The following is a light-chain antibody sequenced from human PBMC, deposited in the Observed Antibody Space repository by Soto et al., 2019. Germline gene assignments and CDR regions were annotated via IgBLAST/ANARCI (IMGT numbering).Light chain of an antibody. Sequence: EIVLTQSPGTLSLSPGERAALSCRASQSVSSTHLAWYQQKPSQAPRLLIYGASSRATGIPDRFSGSGSGTDFTLTISRLEPEDFAVYYCQQSETFGQGTKVEIK. V-gene: IGKV3-20*01. J-gene: IGKJ1*01. CDR2: GAS. CDR3: QQSET. CDR1: QSVSSTH.